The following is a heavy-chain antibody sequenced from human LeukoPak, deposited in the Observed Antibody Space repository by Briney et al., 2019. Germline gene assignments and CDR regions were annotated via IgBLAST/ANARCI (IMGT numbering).Heavy chain of an antibody. Sequence: PGGSLRLSCAASGFTFSSYGMHWVRQAPGKGLEWVAFIRYDGSNKYYADSVKGRFTISRDNSKNTLYLQMNSLRAEDTAVYYCAKDRAIFGVVIYNWFDPWGQGTLVTVSS. J-gene: IGHJ5*02. CDR3: AKDRAIFGVVIYNWFDP. CDR2: IRYDGSNK. V-gene: IGHV3-30*02. CDR1: GFTFSSYG. D-gene: IGHD3-3*01.